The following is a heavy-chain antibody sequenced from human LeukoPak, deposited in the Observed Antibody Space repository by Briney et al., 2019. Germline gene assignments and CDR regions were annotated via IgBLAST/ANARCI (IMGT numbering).Heavy chain of an antibody. CDR3: ARRQYQLNKPPFDY. D-gene: IGHD2-2*01. CDR2: IDHRDSDT. CDR1: GYSFSSCW. V-gene: IGHV5-51*01. J-gene: IGHJ4*02. Sequence: GASLKISCTGSGYSFSSCWIGWVRHLPGKGLEWMGIIDHRDSDTRYSPSFRGQVTISAATSINTSYLQWSTLNASDTAIYYCARRQYQLNKPPFDYGGQETQVSVFS.